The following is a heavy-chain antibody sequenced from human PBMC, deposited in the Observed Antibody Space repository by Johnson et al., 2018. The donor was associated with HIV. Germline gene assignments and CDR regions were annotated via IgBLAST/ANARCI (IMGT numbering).Heavy chain of an antibody. Sequence: VQLVESGGGLIQPGGSLRLSCAASGFTVRSNYMSWVRQAPGRGLEWVSVIYSGGSTYYADSVKGRFTISRHNSKTTLYLQMNSLRAEDTAVYYCASVYYDILTGYYYDALDIWGRGTMVTVSS. D-gene: IGHD3-9*01. CDR1: GFTVRSNY. J-gene: IGHJ3*02. CDR2: IYSGGST. V-gene: IGHV3-53*04. CDR3: ASVYYDILTGYYYDALDI.